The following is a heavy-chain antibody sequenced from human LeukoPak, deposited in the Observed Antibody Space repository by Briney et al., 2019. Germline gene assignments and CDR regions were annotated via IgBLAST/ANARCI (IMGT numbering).Heavy chain of an antibody. J-gene: IGHJ4*02. CDR2: IYSGGST. CDR1: GFTVSSNY. V-gene: IGHV3-53*01. CDR3: ARDMGYNYGSYFDY. D-gene: IGHD5-18*01. Sequence: GGSLRLSCAASGFTVSSNYMSWVRQAPGKGLEWVSVIYSGGSTYYADSVKGRFTISRDNSKNTLFLQMNSLRAEDTAVYYCARDMGYNYGSYFDYWGQGTLVTVSS.